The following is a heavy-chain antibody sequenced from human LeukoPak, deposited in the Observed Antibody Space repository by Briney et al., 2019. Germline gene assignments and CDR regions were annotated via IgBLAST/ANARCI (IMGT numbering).Heavy chain of an antibody. D-gene: IGHD6-6*01. CDR3: ARYSSSSSLDY. Sequence: GASVNVSCKASGYTFTNYFIHWVRQAPGQGLEWMGLIKTGVDSASYAQSFQGRVTMTRDTSTSTVYMELSSLKSEDMAVYYCARYSSSSSLDYWGQGTLVTVSS. J-gene: IGHJ4*02. V-gene: IGHV1-46*01. CDR2: IKTGVDSA. CDR1: GYTFTNYF.